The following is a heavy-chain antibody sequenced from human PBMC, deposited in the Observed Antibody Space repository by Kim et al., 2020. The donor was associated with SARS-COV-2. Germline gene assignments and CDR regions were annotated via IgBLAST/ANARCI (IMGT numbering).Heavy chain of an antibody. CDR1: GYSFTSYW. J-gene: IGHJ5*02. CDR2: IDPSDSYT. Sequence: GESLKISCKGSGYSFTSYWISWVRQMPGKGLEWMGRIDPSDSYTNYSPSFQGHITISADKSISTAYLQWSSLKASDTAMYYCARLAVAGHGGGLFDPWGQGTLVTVSS. D-gene: IGHD6-19*01. V-gene: IGHV5-10-1*01. CDR3: ARLAVAGHGGGLFDP.